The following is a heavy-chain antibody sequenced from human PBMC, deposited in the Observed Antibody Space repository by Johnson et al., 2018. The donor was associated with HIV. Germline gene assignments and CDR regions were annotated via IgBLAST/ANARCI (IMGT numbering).Heavy chain of an antibody. CDR2: ISYDGSNK. CDR1: GFTFTFYA. CDR3: AREGNYYDSSSHAFDI. D-gene: IGHD3-22*01. Sequence: QVQLVESGGGVVQPGRSLRLSCEASGFTFTFYAMHWVRQAPGKGLEWVAVISYDGSNKYYADSVKGRFTISRDNSKNTLYLQMNSLRAEDTAVYYCAREGNYYDSSSHAFDIWGQGTMVTVSS. J-gene: IGHJ3*02. V-gene: IGHV3-30-3*01.